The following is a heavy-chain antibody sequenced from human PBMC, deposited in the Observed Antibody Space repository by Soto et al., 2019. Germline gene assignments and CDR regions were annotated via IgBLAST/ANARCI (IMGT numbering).Heavy chain of an antibody. D-gene: IGHD3-10*01. Sequence: PSETLSLTCTVSGGCITDHYWNWIRQPPGKGLEWIGYLFYTGHTTHHPSLKSRATISLDTSRNQFSLRLSSVTGADTAVYYCAREKGEWFGALVQHGRLDPWSQGTLVTVSS. CDR2: LFYTGHT. CDR3: AREKGEWFGALVQHGRLDP. CDR1: GGCITDHY. J-gene: IGHJ5*02. V-gene: IGHV4-59*11.